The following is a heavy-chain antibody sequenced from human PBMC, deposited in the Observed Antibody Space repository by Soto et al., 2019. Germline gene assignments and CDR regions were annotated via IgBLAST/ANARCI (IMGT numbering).Heavy chain of an antibody. D-gene: IGHD2-15*01. J-gene: IGHJ4*02. Sequence: QVHLQESGPGLVKPSETLSLTCTVSGGSINNHDWSWIRQPPGKGLEWIGSIYDTGSTNYNPSLKTRDNISVDTSKHQFSLSLTSLAAADTAIYYCARASWYSEYWGQGTLVTVSS. CDR1: GGSINNHD. CDR2: IYDTGST. V-gene: IGHV4-59*11. CDR3: ARASWYSEY.